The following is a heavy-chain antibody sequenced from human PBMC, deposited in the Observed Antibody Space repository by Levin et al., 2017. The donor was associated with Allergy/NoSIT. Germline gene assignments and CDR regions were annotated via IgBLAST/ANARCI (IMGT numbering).Heavy chain of an antibody. CDR3: AKVLTSGSYYYFDF. CDR2: IRNSGTDT. D-gene: IGHD3-22*01. CDR1: GFTFSNYA. V-gene: IGHV3-23*01. J-gene: IGHJ4*02. Sequence: PGESLKISCAASGFTFSNYAMSWVRQAPGEGLEWVSSIRNSGTDTYYPDSVRGRFSISRDNSKDTLYLQMNSLRADDTAVYYCAKVLTSGSYYYFDFWGQGTLVTVSS.